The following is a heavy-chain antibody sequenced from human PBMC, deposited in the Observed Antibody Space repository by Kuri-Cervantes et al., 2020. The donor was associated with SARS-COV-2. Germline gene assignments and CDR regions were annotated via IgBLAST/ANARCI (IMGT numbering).Heavy chain of an antibody. CDR1: GFTFSDYY. D-gene: IGHD2-2*01. V-gene: IGHV3-11*01. Sequence: GESLKISCAASGFTFSDYYMSWIRQAPGKGLEWVSYISSSGSTIYYADSVKGRFTISRDNAKNSLYLQMNSLRAEDTAVYYCAKGSDIVVVPAAMIYYYGMDVWGQGTTVTVSS. CDR2: ISSSGSTI. J-gene: IGHJ6*02. CDR3: AKGSDIVVVPAAMIYYYGMDV.